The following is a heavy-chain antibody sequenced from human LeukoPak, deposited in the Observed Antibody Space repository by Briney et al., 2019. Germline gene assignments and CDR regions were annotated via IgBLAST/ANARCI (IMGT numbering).Heavy chain of an antibody. D-gene: IGHD2-2*01. Sequence: PSETLSLTCTVSGGSISSSSYYLGWIRQPPGKGLAWIGGIYYSGSTYYNPSLKSRVTISVDTSKNQFSLKLSSVTAADTAVYYCARPIVKYQSLHAFDIWGQGTMVTVSS. CDR1: GGSISSSSYY. J-gene: IGHJ3*02. CDR3: ARPIVKYQSLHAFDI. V-gene: IGHV4-39*07. CDR2: IYYSGST.